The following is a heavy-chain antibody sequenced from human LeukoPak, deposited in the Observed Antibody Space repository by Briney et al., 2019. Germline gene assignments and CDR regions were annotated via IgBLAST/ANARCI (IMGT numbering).Heavy chain of an antibody. D-gene: IGHD3-22*01. CDR3: ASLTTAEAFDI. Sequence: SETLSLTCTVSGYSISSGYYWGWIRQPPGKGLEWIGSIYHSGSTYYNPSLKSRVTISVDTSKNQFSLKLSSVTAADTAVYYCASLTTAEAFDIWGQGTMVTVSS. CDR2: IYHSGST. V-gene: IGHV4-38-2*02. CDR1: GYSISSGYY. J-gene: IGHJ3*02.